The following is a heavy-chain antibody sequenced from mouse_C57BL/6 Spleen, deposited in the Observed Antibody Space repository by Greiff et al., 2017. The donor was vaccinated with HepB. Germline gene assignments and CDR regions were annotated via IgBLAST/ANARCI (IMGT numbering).Heavy chain of an antibody. J-gene: IGHJ3*01. CDR3: ARWVDDYDFAY. CDR2: IDPSDSET. V-gene: IGHV1-52*01. D-gene: IGHD2-4*01. CDR1: GYTFTSYW. Sequence: QVQLQQPGAELVRPGSSVKLSCKASGYTFTSYWMHWVKQRPIQGLEWIGNIDPSDSETHYNQKFKDKATLTVDKSSSTAYMQLSSLTSEDSAVYYCARWVDDYDFAYWGQGTLVTVSA.